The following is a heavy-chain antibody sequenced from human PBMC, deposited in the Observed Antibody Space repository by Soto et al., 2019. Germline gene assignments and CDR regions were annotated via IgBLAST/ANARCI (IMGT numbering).Heavy chain of an antibody. V-gene: IGHV4-59*01. Sequence: QVQLQESGPGLVKPSETLSLTCTVSGGSISSYYWSWIRQPPGKGLEWIGYIYYSGSTNYNPSLKSRVTISVDTSKNQFSLKLSYVTAADTAVYYCARSAAANFDYWGQGTLVTVSS. J-gene: IGHJ4*02. CDR2: IYYSGST. CDR1: GGSISSYY. D-gene: IGHD2-15*01. CDR3: ARSAAANFDY.